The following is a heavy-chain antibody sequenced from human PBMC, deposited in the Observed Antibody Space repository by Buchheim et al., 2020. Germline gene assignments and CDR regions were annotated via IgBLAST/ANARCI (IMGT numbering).Heavy chain of an antibody. J-gene: IGHJ3*02. CDR2: IYPGDSDT. CDR1: GYSFTSYW. V-gene: IGHV5-51*01. Sequence: EVQLVQSGAEVKKPGESLKISCKGSGYSFTSYWIGWVRQMPGKGLEWMGIIYPGDSDTRYRPAFQGQVTISADKSISTPYPQWSSLKASDTAMYYCASLMTTVTTGPDAFDIWGQGT. CDR3: ASLMTTVTTGPDAFDI. D-gene: IGHD4-17*01.